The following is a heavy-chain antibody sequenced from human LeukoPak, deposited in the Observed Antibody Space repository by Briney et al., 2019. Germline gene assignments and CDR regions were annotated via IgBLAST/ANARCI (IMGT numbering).Heavy chain of an antibody. Sequence: SETLSLTCAVYAGSFSGYYWIWIRQPPGQGLEWMGEINHSGSTNYKPSLQSRVTISVDTSKNQFSLNLTSVTAADTALCYSARMRGDFLTGHYSYYYYIDVWGKGTTVTVSS. V-gene: IGHV4-34*01. CDR3: ARMRGDFLTGHYSYYYYIDV. CDR2: INHSGST. J-gene: IGHJ6*03. D-gene: IGHD3-9*01. CDR1: AGSFSGYY.